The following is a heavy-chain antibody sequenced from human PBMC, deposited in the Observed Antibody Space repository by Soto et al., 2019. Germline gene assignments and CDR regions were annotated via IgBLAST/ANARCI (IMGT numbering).Heavy chain of an antibody. CDR1: GYNFTNYW. V-gene: IGHV5-51*01. D-gene: IGHD3-9*01. Sequence: GESLKISCKVSGYNFTNYWIGWVRQMPGKGLEWMGLIYPGDSDIRYSLSFEGHVTISADESITTAYLQWSSLKASDTAMYYCARHTGGPGYSHILTGIRRYYFDYWGQGTLVTVSS. CDR3: ARHTGGPGYSHILTGIRRYYFDY. J-gene: IGHJ4*02. CDR2: IYPGDSDI.